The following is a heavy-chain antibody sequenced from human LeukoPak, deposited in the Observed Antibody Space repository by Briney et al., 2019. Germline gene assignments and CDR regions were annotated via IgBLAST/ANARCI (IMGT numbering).Heavy chain of an antibody. V-gene: IGHV3-23*01. D-gene: IGHD5-12*01. CDR3: AKGPYSGYSTYFDP. Sequence: PGGSLRLSCEASGFTFSRHAMNWARQAPEKGLEWVSGISGGSENTFYADSVKGRFTISRDNSRNTLYLQMYGLRADDTALYFCAKGPYSGYSTYFDPWGQGTRVTVSS. J-gene: IGHJ5*02. CDR1: GFTFSRHA. CDR2: ISGGSENT.